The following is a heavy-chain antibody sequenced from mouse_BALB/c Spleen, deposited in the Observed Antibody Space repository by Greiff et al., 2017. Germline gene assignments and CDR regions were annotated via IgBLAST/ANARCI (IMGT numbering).Heavy chain of an antibody. V-gene: IGHV1-7*01. CDR3: ARFYYDVTTYYAMDY. CDR1: GYTFTSYW. J-gene: IGHJ4*01. CDR2: INPSTGYT. Sequence: QVQLQQSGAELAKPGASVKMSCKASGYTFTSYWMHWVKQRPGQGLEWIGYINPSTGYTEYNQKFKDKATLTADKSSSTAYMQLSSLTSEDSAVYYCARFYYDVTTYYAMDYWGQGTSVTVSS. D-gene: IGHD2-4*01.